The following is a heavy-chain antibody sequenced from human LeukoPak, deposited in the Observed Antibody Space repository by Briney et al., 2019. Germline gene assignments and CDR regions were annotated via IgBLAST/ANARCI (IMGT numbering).Heavy chain of an antibody. Sequence: PSETLSLTCSVSGGSISSSNYYWSWIRQPPGKGLEWIGSIYYSGSTYYSPSLKSRVTMSVDTSKNQISLKLSSVTAADTAVYYCARDRLLWFGELDYWGQGTLVIVSS. CDR1: GGSISSSNYY. D-gene: IGHD3-10*01. V-gene: IGHV4-39*07. CDR3: ARDRLLWFGELDY. J-gene: IGHJ4*02. CDR2: IYYSGST.